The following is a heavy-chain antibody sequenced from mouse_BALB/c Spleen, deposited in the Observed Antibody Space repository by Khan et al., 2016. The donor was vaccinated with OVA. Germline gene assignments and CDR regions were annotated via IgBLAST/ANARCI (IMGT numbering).Heavy chain of an antibody. CDR2: ICYSGSP. V-gene: IGHV3-1*02. Sequence: VQLKKSGPGLLKPSQSLSLTCTVTGYSITTGYGWNWLRQFPGNKLEWIGHICYSGSPNSNPYLKSRISITRDSSKNQLFLPLNSVTTEDTATYYCARTYRIKYWSQGT. CDR1: GYSITTGYG. J-gene: IGHJ2*01. CDR3: ARTYRIKY. D-gene: IGHD2-14*01.